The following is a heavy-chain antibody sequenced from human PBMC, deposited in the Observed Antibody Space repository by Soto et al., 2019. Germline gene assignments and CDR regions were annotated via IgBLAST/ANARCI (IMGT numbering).Heavy chain of an antibody. D-gene: IGHD4-17*01. CDR2: TSGSGGVT. CDR3: SKNITVTTPHYGMDV. Sequence: EVQLLESGGGLVQPGGSLRLSCAASGLTFSSHAMSWVRQAPGKGLQWVSATSGSGGVTYYAESVKGRFTISRDTYKNALYLQMNSLRADYSAVYYRSKNITVTTPHYGMDVWGQGTTVTVSS. J-gene: IGHJ6*02. CDR1: GLTFSSHA. V-gene: IGHV3-23*01.